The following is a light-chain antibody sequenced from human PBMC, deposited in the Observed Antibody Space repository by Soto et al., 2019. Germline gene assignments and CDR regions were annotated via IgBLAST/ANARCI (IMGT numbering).Light chain of an antibody. V-gene: IGKV3-15*01. CDR1: QSVSSN. CDR3: QQYNNWPPLS. Sequence: EIVMTQSPATLSVSTGERATLSCRASQSVSSNLAWYQQNPGQAPRLLIYGSSTRASGIPARFSGSGSGTEFTLSISSLQSEDFAVYYCQQYNNWPPLSFGEGNKVEIK. J-gene: IGKJ4*01. CDR2: GSS.